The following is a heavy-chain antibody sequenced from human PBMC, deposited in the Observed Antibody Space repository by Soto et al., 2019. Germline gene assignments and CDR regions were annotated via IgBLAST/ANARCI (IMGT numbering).Heavy chain of an antibody. V-gene: IGHV4-30-4*08. CDR2: IHHSGSI. Sequence: SETLSLTCTVSGGSISSDYYHWTWIRQSPERGLEWIGYIHHSGSILYNPSLKSRVTISVDTSKNQFSLKLSSVTAADTAVYYCARRITIFGVVTNNWFDPWGQGTLVTVSS. CDR3: ARRITIFGVVTNNWFDP. CDR1: GGSISSDYYH. D-gene: IGHD3-3*01. J-gene: IGHJ5*02.